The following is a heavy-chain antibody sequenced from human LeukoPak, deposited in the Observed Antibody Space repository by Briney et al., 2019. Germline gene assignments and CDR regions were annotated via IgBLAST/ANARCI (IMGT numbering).Heavy chain of an antibody. CDR1: GFTFSRYG. D-gene: IGHD3-9*01. CDR3: AKDRDILTGYLDY. J-gene: IGHJ4*02. Sequence: GGSLRLSCAPSGFTFSRYGMHWVRQAPGKGLEWVAVISYDGSNKYYVDSVKGRFTISKDNSKNTLYLQMNSLRAEDTAVYYCAKDRDILTGYLDYWGQGTLVTVSS. V-gene: IGHV3-30*18. CDR2: ISYDGSNK.